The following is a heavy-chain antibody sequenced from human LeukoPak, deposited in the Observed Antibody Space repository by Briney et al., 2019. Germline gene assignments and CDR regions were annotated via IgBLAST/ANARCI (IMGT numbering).Heavy chain of an antibody. CDR2: ISDTGGRT. J-gene: IGHJ6*02. V-gene: IGHV3-23*01. Sequence: GGSLRLSCAVSGITLSNYGMTWVRQAPGKGLEWVAGISDTGGRTNYADTVKGRFTISRDNAKNSLYLQMNSLRAEDTAVYYCARARMALPPPDPEDYGMDVWGQGTTVTVSS. CDR1: GITLSNYG. D-gene: IGHD5-24*01. CDR3: ARARMALPPPDPEDYGMDV.